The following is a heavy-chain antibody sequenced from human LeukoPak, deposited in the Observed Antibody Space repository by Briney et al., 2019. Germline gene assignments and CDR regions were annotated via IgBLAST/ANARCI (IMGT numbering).Heavy chain of an antibody. CDR1: GGTFSSYA. J-gene: IGHJ4*02. D-gene: IGHD6-13*01. CDR3: ARSSSWLYYFDY. V-gene: IGHV1-69*13. Sequence: SVKVSCKASGGTFSSYAISWVRQAPGQGLEWIGGIIPIFGTANYAQKFQGRVTITADESTSTAYMELSSLRSEDTAVYYCARSSSWLYYFDYWGQGTLVTVSS. CDR2: IIPIFGTA.